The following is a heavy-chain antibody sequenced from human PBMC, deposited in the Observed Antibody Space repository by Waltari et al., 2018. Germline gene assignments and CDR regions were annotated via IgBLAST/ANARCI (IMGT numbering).Heavy chain of an antibody. J-gene: IGHJ4*02. D-gene: IGHD1-1*01. V-gene: IGHV2-70*15. Sequence: QVTLRESGPALVKPTQTLTLTCTFSGFSLSTSGMCWSGIRQPPGKALEWLARIDWDDDKYYSTSLKTRLTISKYTSKNQVVLTMTNMDPVDTATYYCARILDGKLERLGVFDYWGQGTLVTVSS. CDR3: ARILDGKLERLGVFDY. CDR2: IDWDDDK. CDR1: GFSLSTSGMC.